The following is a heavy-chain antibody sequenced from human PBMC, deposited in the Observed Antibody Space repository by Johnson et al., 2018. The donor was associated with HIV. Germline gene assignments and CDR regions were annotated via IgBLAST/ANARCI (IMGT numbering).Heavy chain of an antibody. CDR2: IGTIGDT. CDR3: AHSSSWSYDAFDI. CDR1: GFTFSDHD. J-gene: IGHJ3*02. V-gene: IGHV3-13*01. Sequence: VQLVESGGGLVHPGGSLRLSCAASGFTFSDHDMHWVRQTEGIGLEWVSAIGTIGDTHYHGSVKGRFTISRDNAKNSLYLQMNSLRAEDTAVYYCAHSSSWSYDAFDIWGQGTMVIVSS. D-gene: IGHD6-13*01.